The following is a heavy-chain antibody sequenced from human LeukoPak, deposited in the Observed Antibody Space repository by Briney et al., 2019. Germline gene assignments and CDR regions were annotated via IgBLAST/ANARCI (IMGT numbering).Heavy chain of an antibody. Sequence: GGSLRLSCAASGFTFSSYAMSWVRQAPGKGLEWVSAISGSGGSTYHADSVKDRVTISRDNSKNTLYLQMNSLRAEDTSVYYCAKVHVTMIVVVVSYFDYWGQGTLVTVSS. J-gene: IGHJ4*02. D-gene: IGHD3-22*01. CDR2: ISGSGGST. CDR3: AKVHVTMIVVVVSYFDY. V-gene: IGHV3-23*01. CDR1: GFTFSSYA.